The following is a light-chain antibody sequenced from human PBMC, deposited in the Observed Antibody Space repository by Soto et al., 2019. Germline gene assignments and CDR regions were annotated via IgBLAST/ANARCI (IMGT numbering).Light chain of an antibody. Sequence: DIQLTQTPPCLAASVGGRDAMTCRASQDISNYLVWYQQKPGKAPKPLIYAASTLQSGVPSRFSGSGSGTEFTLTISSLQPDDSATYYCQHLSSYPWTFGRGTKVDIK. CDR2: AAS. J-gene: IGKJ3*01. CDR3: QHLSSYPWT. CDR1: QDISNY. V-gene: IGKV1-9*01.